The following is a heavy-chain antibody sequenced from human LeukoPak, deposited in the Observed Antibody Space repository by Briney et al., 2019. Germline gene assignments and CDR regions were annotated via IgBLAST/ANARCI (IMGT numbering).Heavy chain of an antibody. Sequence: GGSLRLSCAASGFTFSSYAMSWVRQAPGKGLEWVAVISYDGSNKYYADSVKGRFTISRDNSKNTLFLQMNSLRPEDTAIYYCAKVAHYYYGSESYYFFEHWGQGTPVTASS. D-gene: IGHD3-10*01. CDR3: AKVAHYYYGSESYYFFEH. J-gene: IGHJ4*02. CDR1: GFTFSSYA. CDR2: ISYDGSNK. V-gene: IGHV3-30*18.